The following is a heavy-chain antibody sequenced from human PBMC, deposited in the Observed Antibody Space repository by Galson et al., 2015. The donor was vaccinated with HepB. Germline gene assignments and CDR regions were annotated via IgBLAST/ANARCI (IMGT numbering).Heavy chain of an antibody. CDR1: GFTFSSYG. V-gene: IGHV3-33*08. CDR3: ARGGSYYDSSGYYPDFGMAEYFQH. CDR2: IWYDGSNK. Sequence: SLRLSCAASGFTFSSYGMHWVRQAPGKGLEWVAVIWYDGSNKYYADSVKGRFTISRDNSKNTLYLQMNSLRAEDTAVYYCARGGSYYDSSGYYPDFGMAEYFQHWGQGTLVTVSS. D-gene: IGHD3-22*01. J-gene: IGHJ1*01.